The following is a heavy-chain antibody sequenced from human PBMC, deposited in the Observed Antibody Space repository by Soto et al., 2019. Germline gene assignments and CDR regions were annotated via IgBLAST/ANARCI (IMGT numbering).Heavy chain of an antibody. CDR2: INPSGGRT. Sequence: ASVKVSCKASGYTFTTYSMHWVRQTPGHGLEWMGVINPSGGRTSYAQKFRGRVTMTRDTSTSTVHMELSNLRSEDTAVYFCARDGGYDVLTGHYILLYYLDNWGLGTLVTVSS. D-gene: IGHD3-9*01. V-gene: IGHV1-46*01. CDR3: ARDGGYDVLTGHYILLYYLDN. J-gene: IGHJ4*02. CDR1: GYTFTTYS.